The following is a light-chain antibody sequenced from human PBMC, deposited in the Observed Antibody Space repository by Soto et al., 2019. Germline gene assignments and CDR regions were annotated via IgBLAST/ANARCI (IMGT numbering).Light chain of an antibody. CDR3: AAWDDSLNGYV. V-gene: IGLV1-44*01. Sequence: QSVLIQPPSASGTPGQRVTVSCSGGSSNIGSYTVNWYQQLPGAAPKLLIYSNSQRPSGVPDRFSASKSGTSASLAISGLQSEDEAEYYCAAWDDSLNGYVFGPGTKLTLL. J-gene: IGLJ1*01. CDR2: SNS. CDR1: SSNIGSYT.